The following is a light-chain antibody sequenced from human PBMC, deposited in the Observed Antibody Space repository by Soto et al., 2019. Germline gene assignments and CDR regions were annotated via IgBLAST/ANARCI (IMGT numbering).Light chain of an antibody. J-gene: IGKJ5*01. CDR2: DAS. CDR1: QTLSNS. CDR3: QQYNSWPPIT. Sequence: EIVMTQSPATLSVSPGERATLSCRASQTLSNSFIAWYQQKPGQAPRLLIYDASTRATGIPDRFSGGGSGTEFTLTISSLQSEDFVVYYCQQYNSWPPITVGQGTRLEI. V-gene: IGKV3-15*01.